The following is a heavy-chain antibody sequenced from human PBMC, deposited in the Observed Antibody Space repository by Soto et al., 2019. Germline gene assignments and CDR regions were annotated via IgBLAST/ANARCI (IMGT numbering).Heavy chain of an antibody. Sequence: SGPTLVNPTQTLTLTCTFSGFSLSTSGVGVGWIRQPPGKALEWLALIYWDDDKRYSPSLKSRLTITKDTSKNQVVLTMTNMDPVDTATYYCAHINXXYCSXXSCSSGGXNWFDPWGQGTLVTVSS. CDR2: IYWDDDK. D-gene: IGHD2-2*01. V-gene: IGHV2-5*02. CDR1: GFSLSTSGVG. CDR3: AHINXXYCSXXSCSSGGXNWFDP. J-gene: IGHJ5*02.